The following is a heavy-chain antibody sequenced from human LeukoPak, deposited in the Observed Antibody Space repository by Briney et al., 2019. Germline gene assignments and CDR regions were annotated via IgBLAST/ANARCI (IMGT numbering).Heavy chain of an antibody. V-gene: IGHV1-69*13. Sequence: ASVKVSCKASGGTFSSYAISWVRQAPGQGLEWMGGIIPIFGTANYAQKFQGRVTITADESTSTAYMELSSLRSEDTAVYYCARESGYQLLFVRTSPGADGMDVWGQGTTVTVSS. CDR2: IIPIFGTA. D-gene: IGHD2-2*01. CDR3: ARESGYQLLFVRTSPGADGMDV. J-gene: IGHJ6*02. CDR1: GGTFSSYA.